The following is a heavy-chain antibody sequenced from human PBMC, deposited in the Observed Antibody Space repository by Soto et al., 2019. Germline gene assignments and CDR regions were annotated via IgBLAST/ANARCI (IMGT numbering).Heavy chain of an antibody. Sequence: QVKLQESGPGLEKPSGTLSLTCAVSGGSISNNRWWTWVRQAPGKGLEWIGEIHDRGSTNYNLSLKSRATVSIDRPTNQFSLEMRAVTAADTAVYYCAGQWGAGYGAFDPWGQGTLVTVSS. J-gene: IGHJ5*02. CDR2: IHDRGST. D-gene: IGHD3-9*01. CDR1: GGSISNNRW. CDR3: AGQWGAGYGAFDP. V-gene: IGHV4-4*02.